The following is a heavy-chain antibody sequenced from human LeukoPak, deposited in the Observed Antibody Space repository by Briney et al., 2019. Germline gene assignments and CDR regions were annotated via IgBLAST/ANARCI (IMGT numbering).Heavy chain of an antibody. CDR2: IYSGGST. Sequence: RSGGSLRLSCAASGFTVSSNYMSWVRQAPGKGLEWVSVIYSGGSTYYADSVKGRFTISRDNAKNSLYLQMNSLRAEDTAVYYCARDYSGSYSNFDYWGQGTLVTVSS. J-gene: IGHJ4*02. D-gene: IGHD1-26*01. CDR1: GFTVSSNY. CDR3: ARDYSGSYSNFDY. V-gene: IGHV3-53*01.